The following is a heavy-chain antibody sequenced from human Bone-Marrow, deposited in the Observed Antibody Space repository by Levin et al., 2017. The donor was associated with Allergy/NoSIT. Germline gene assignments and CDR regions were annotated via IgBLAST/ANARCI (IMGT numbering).Heavy chain of an antibody. CDR1: GFTFSSYS. CDR3: ARDGLVGAYFDY. J-gene: IGHJ4*02. D-gene: IGHD1-26*01. Sequence: PGESLKISCAASGFTFSSYSMNWVRQAPGKGLEWVSSISSSSSYIYYADSVKGRFTISRDNAKNSLYLQMNSLRAEDTAVYYCARDGLVGAYFDYWGQGTLVTVSS. CDR2: ISSSSSYI. V-gene: IGHV3-21*01.